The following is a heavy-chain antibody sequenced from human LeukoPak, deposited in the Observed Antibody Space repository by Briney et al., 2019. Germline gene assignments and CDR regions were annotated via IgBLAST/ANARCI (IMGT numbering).Heavy chain of an antibody. CDR2: IYYSGTT. CDR3: ARHEAQDFDY. V-gene: IGHV4-39*01. CDR1: DGSISSSNYY. Sequence: SETLSLTCTVSDGSISSSNYYWGWIRQPPGKGLEWIGSIYYSGTTYYSSSLKSRVIISVDTSKNQFSLKLSSVTATDTAVYYCARHEAQDFDYWGQGTLVTVSS. J-gene: IGHJ4*02.